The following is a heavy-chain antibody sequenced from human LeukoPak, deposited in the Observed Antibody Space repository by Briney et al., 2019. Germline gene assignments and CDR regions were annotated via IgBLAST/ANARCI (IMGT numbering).Heavy chain of an antibody. V-gene: IGHV4-61*08. Sequence: SETLSLTCAVSGGSISSGGYSWSWIRQPPGKGLEWIGNIYYSGSTNYNPSLKSRVTISVDTSKNQFSLKLSSVTAADTAVYYCARGDDCSYSSCERRWFDPWGQGTLVTVSS. CDR3: ARGDDCSYSSCERRWFDP. CDR1: GGSISSGGYS. J-gene: IGHJ5*02. CDR2: IYYSGST. D-gene: IGHD2-2*01.